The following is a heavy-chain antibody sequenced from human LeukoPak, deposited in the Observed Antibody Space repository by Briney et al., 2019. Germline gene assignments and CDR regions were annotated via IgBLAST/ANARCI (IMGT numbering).Heavy chain of an antibody. V-gene: IGHV3-53*01. J-gene: IGHJ4*02. CDR1: GFTVSDKY. Sequence: PGGSLRLSCVVSGFTVSDKYMTWVRQAPGKGLEWVSVIYSGSTTFYADSVKGRFTISRDNSKNTLYLQMNSLRAEDTALYYCARVSGGDATYYFDYWGKGTLVTVSS. CDR3: ARVSGGDATYYFDY. CDR2: IYSGSTT. D-gene: IGHD3-10*01.